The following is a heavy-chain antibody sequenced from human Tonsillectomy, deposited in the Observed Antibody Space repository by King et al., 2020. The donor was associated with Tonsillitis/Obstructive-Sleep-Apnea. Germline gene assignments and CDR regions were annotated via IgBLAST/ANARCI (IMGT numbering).Heavy chain of an antibody. CDR1: GYTFSSYG. Sequence: VQLVESGAEVRKPGASVKVSCKASGYTFSSYGLSWVRQAPGQGLEWMGWISGYNGNTSYAQKVQGRVTLTTDTSTSTAYMDLRSLRSDDTAVYYCARDDFRLVGSVWVNALDIWGQGTMVTVSS. D-gene: IGHD1-26*01. CDR3: ARDDFRLVGSVWVNALDI. J-gene: IGHJ3*02. CDR2: ISGYNGNT. V-gene: IGHV1-18*01.